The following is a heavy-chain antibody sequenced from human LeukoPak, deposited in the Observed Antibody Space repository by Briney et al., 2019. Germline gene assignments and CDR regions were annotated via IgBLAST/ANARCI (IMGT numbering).Heavy chain of an antibody. CDR3: ASVESGSYLRAFDI. Sequence: GESLKISCKGSRYSFISSWIGWLRQMPGKGLEWMGIIYPGDSDPRYSPSFQGQVTISADKSITTAYLQWSSLKASDTAMYYCASVESGSYLRAFDIWGQGTMVTVSS. J-gene: IGHJ3*02. CDR1: RYSFISSW. V-gene: IGHV5-51*01. D-gene: IGHD1-26*01. CDR2: IYPGDSDP.